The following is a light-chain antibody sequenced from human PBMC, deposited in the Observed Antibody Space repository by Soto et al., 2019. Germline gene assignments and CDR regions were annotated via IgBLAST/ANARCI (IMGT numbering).Light chain of an antibody. Sequence: QSALTQPASVSGSPGQSITISCTGTSSDVGGYNHVSWYQQHPGKAPKLIIYEVSKRPSGVPDRFSGSKSGNTASLTVSGLQAEDEADYYCSSYAGGNNLVFGGGTKVTVL. CDR1: SSDVGGYNH. J-gene: IGLJ2*01. V-gene: IGLV2-8*01. CDR3: SSYAGGNNLV. CDR2: EVS.